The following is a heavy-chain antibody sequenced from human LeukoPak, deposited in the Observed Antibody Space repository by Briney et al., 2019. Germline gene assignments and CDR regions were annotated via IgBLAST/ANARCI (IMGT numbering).Heavy chain of an antibody. V-gene: IGHV3-7*01. CDR1: GFTFSDYY. J-gene: IGHJ3*02. Sequence: GGSLRLSCAASGFTFSDYYMSWVRQAPGKGLEWVAKIQQDGSEKYYVDSVKGRFTISRDNAKNSLYLQMNSLRAEDTAVYYCARLWNYYDSSGYYYLGGAFDIWGQGTMVTVSS. CDR3: ARLWNYYDSSGYYYLGGAFDI. D-gene: IGHD3-22*01. CDR2: IQQDGSEK.